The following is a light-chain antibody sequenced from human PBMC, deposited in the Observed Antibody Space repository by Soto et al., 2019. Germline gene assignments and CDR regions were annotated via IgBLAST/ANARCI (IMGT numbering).Light chain of an antibody. CDR1: QSVSSSY. J-gene: IGKJ4*01. CDR3: QRYGTSPPT. CDR2: GAS. V-gene: IGKV3-20*01. Sequence: IVLTQSQATLSLSSGETDTLSCRASQSVSSSYLSWYQQKPGQAPGLLHDGASNRASSIAGWCAGRWAAADFTLTSSILEPEVLAVYYRQRYGTSPPTFGGGTKVDI.